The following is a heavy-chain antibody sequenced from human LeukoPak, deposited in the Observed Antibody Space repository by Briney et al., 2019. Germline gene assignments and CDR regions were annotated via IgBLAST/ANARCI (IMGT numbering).Heavy chain of an antibody. D-gene: IGHD6-13*01. V-gene: IGHV3-11*04. Sequence: GGSLRLSCAASGFTFSDYYMSWIRQAPGKGLEWVSYISSSGSTIYYADSVKGRFTISRDNAKNSLYLQMNSLRAEDTAVYYCAIIAAAGTVYYYMDVWGKGTTVTISS. CDR3: AIIAAAGTVYYYMDV. CDR1: GFTFSDYY. J-gene: IGHJ6*03. CDR2: ISSSGSTI.